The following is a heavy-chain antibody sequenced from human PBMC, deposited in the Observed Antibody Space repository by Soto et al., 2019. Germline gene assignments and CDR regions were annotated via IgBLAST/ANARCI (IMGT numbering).Heavy chain of an antibody. V-gene: IGHV4-59*08. Sequence: QVQLQESGPGLVKPSETLSLTCTVSGGSISSSSWSWIRQPPGRGLEWIAYISYSGSTNFNPSLKSRVTVSIDTSKSQFSLRVTSVTAADTAFYYCARHKGRGYDCAFNIWGQGTMVTVSS. CDR1: GGSISSSS. D-gene: IGHD5-12*01. CDR2: ISYSGST. J-gene: IGHJ3*02. CDR3: ARHKGRGYDCAFNI.